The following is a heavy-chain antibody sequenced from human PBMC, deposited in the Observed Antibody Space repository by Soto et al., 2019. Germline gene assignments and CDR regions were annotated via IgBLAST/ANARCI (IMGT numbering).Heavy chain of an antibody. CDR2: MNPNNGNT. CDR3: ARGNRIEAFDI. CDR1: GYTFTSYD. J-gene: IGHJ3*02. Sequence: ASVKVSCKAPGYTFTSYDINWVRQATGQGLEWMGWMNPNNGNTNYAQKLHGRVTMTTETSTSTAYMELRSLRSDDTAVYYCARGNRIEAFDIWGQGKMVTVS. D-gene: IGHD2-15*01. V-gene: IGHV1-18*01.